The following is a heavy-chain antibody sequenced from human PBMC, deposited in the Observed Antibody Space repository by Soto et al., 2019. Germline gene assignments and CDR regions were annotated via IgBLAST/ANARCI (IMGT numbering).Heavy chain of an antibody. J-gene: IGHJ5*02. V-gene: IGHV4-31*03. Sequence: QVQLQESGPGLVKPSQTLSLTCTVSGDSISRGGYYWNWLRQHPRKGLEWIGYIYHSGSTIYNPSLKSRVTXSLASSXXRLSLELSNVTAADTAVYYCARDGAGAYGLGWFDPWGQGILVTVSS. CDR2: IYHSGST. CDR3: ARDGAGAYGLGWFDP. CDR1: GDSISRGGYY. D-gene: IGHD2-21*01.